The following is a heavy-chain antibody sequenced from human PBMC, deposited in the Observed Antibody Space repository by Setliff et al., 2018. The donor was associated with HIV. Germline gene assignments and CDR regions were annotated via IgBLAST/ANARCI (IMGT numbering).Heavy chain of an antibody. Sequence: SETLSLTCTVSGGSTSTSGYYWGWIRQPPGKRLEWIGSVSQSGSTYYNPSLKSRITISVDRSKNLFSLKLISVTAADQGVYYCARVPVAGANWFDPWGLGTLVTVSS. CDR1: GGSTSTSGYY. D-gene: IGHD2-21*01. V-gene: IGHV4-39*01. CDR2: VSQSGST. CDR3: ARVPVAGANWFDP. J-gene: IGHJ5*02.